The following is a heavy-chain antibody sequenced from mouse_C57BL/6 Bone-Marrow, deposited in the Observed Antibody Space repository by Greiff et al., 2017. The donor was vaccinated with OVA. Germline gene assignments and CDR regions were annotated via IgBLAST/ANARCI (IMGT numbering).Heavy chain of an antibody. V-gene: IGHV1-69*01. CDR1: GYTFTSYW. J-gene: IGHJ4*01. CDR3: ARRNYGKKGYYAMDY. Sequence: VQLQQPGAELVMPGASVKLSCKASGYTFTSYWMHWVKQRPGQGLEWIGEIDPSDSYTNYNQKFKGKSTLTVDKSSSTAYMQLSSLTSEDSAVYYCARRNYGKKGYYAMDYWGQGTSVTVSS. D-gene: IGHD2-1*01. CDR2: IDPSDSYT.